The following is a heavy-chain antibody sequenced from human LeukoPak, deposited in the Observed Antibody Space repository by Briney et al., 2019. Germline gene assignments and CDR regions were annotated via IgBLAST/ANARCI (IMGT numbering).Heavy chain of an antibody. Sequence: PGGSLRLSCAASGFTFSSYAMSWVRQAPGKGLEWVSAISGSGGSTYYADSVKGRFTTSRDNSKNTLYLQMNSLRAEDTAVYYCAKRGSRILSSGYYFDYWGQGTLVTVSS. CDR2: ISGSGGST. J-gene: IGHJ4*02. D-gene: IGHD3-22*01. CDR3: AKRGSRILSSGYYFDY. CDR1: GFTFSSYA. V-gene: IGHV3-23*01.